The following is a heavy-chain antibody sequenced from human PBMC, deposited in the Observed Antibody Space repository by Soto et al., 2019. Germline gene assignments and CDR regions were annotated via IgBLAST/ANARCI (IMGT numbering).Heavy chain of an antibody. CDR1: GGYVRSGSYY. CDR2: IYTMGST. D-gene: IGHD3-10*01. J-gene: IGHJ4*02. CDR3: ARESEAWSYFFDY. Sequence: TKSHTNTVSGGYVRSGSYYWSLIRKPPGKGLEWIGYIYTMGSTNYNASLKSRVTISVDTSKNHFSLRMSYVTAAEPAVYYWARESEAWSYFFDYWGRGTLVTVSS. V-gene: IGHV4-61*03.